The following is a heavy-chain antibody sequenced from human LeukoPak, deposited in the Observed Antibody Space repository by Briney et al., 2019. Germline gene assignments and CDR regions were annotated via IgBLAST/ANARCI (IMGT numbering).Heavy chain of an antibody. D-gene: IGHD6-13*01. CDR1: GGSISSYY. CDR3: ARTTAAGTYYFDY. Sequence: SETLSPTCTVSGGSISSYYWSWIRQPPGKGLEWIGYIYYSGSTNYNPSLKSRVTISVDTSKNQFSLKLSSVTAADTAVYYCARTTAAGTYYFDYWGQGTLVTVSS. V-gene: IGHV4-59*01. CDR2: IYYSGST. J-gene: IGHJ4*02.